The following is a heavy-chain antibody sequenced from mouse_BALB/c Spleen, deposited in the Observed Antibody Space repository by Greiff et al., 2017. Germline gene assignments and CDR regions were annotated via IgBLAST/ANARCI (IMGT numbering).Heavy chain of an antibody. Sequence: DLVKPGASVKLSCKASGYTFTSYWINWIKQRPGQGLEWIGLIAPGSGSTYYNEMFKGKATLTVDTSSSTAYIQLSSLSSEDSAVYFCARYDGYYYAMDYWGQGTSVTVSS. V-gene: IGHV1S41*01. CDR1: GYTFTSYW. J-gene: IGHJ4*01. D-gene: IGHD2-3*01. CDR2: IAPGSGST. CDR3: ARYDGYYYAMDY.